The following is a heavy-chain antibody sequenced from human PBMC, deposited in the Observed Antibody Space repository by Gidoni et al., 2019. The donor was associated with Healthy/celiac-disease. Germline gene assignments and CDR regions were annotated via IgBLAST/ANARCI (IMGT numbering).Heavy chain of an antibody. CDR3: ARDITPFEYYYGMDV. D-gene: IGHD1-20*01. Sequence: EVQLVESGGGLVKPGGSLRLSCAASGFTFSSYSMNWVRQAPGKGLEWVSSISSSSSYIYYADSVKGRFTISRDNAKNSLYLQMNSLRAEDTAVYYCARDITPFEYYYGMDVWGQGTTVTVSS. CDR1: GFTFSSYS. V-gene: IGHV3-21*01. CDR2: ISSSSSYI. J-gene: IGHJ6*02.